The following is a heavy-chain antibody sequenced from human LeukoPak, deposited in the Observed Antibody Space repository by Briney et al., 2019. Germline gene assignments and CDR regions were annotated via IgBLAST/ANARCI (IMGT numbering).Heavy chain of an antibody. CDR1: GGSIISSSFY. V-gene: IGHV4-39*01. CDR3: ARRGSGLNWFDP. Sequence: SSETLSLTCRVFGGSIISSSFYWGWIRQPPGKGLEWIGSIYYSGSTYYNPSLKSRVTISVDTSKNQFFLKLRSVTAPDTAVYYCARRGSGLNWFDPWGQGTLVTVSS. D-gene: IGHD3-16*01. CDR2: IYYSGST. J-gene: IGHJ5*02.